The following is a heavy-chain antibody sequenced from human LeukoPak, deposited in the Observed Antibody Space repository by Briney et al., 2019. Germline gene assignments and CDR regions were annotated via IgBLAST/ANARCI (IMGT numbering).Heavy chain of an antibody. D-gene: IGHD5-12*01. V-gene: IGHV4-59*12. J-gene: IGHJ5*02. CDR2: IYYSGST. Sequence: PSETLSLTCTLFGGSISSYYWSWIRQPPGKGLEWIGYIYYSGSTNYNPSLKSRVTISVDTSKNQFSLKLTSVTAADTAVYYCARVHGSGYKIYNWFDPWGQGTLVTVSS. CDR3: ARVHGSGYKIYNWFDP. CDR1: GGSISSYY.